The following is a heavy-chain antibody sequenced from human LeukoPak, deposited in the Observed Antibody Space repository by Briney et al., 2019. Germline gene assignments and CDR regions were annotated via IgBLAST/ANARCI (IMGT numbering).Heavy chain of an antibody. D-gene: IGHD3-10*01. Sequence: ASVKVSCKASGGTFSSYAISWVRQAPGQGLEWMGGIIPIFGTANYAQKFQGRVTITADESTSTAYMELSSLRSEDTAVYYCARLVRGAPNWFDPWGQGTLVTVSS. V-gene: IGHV1-69*01. J-gene: IGHJ5*02. CDR1: GGTFSSYA. CDR2: IIPIFGTA. CDR3: ARLVRGAPNWFDP.